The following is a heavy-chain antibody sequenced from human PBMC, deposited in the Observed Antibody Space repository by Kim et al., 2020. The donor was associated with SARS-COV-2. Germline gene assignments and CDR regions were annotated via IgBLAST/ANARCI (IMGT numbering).Heavy chain of an antibody. CDR1: GYIFTSYW. CDR3: ARQGVPFYNWLEP. J-gene: IGHJ5*02. D-gene: IGHD2-2*01. Sequence: GESLKISCKTSGYIFTSYWIGWVRQMPGKGLEWMGLIYPDSSNVRYNPSFQGHVTISADNSITTAYLEWGSLEASDTAIYYCARQGVPFYNWLEPWGQGTPVTVSS. CDR2: IYPDSSNV. V-gene: IGHV5-51*01.